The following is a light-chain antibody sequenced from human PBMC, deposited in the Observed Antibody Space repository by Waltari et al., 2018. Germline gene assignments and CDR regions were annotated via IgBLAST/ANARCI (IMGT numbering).Light chain of an antibody. CDR1: ESVGTN. CDR3: QQYNKWPPAT. CDR2: HAS. Sequence: VLTQSPATLSVSPGETATLSCRASESVGTNLAWYQQRPGQAPRLLIFHASTWATGIPARFSGGGSGTEFTLTISSLQAEDSAVYYCQQYNKWPPATFGQGTKVEIK. J-gene: IGKJ1*01. V-gene: IGKV3-15*01.